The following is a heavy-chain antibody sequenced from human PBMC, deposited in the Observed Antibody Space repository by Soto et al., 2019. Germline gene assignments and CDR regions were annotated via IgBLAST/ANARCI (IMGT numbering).Heavy chain of an antibody. CDR3: ARGGNRYSNTAAGVGGFDY. D-gene: IGHD5-12*01. CDR1: GASISSSY. J-gene: IGHJ4*02. CDR2: IYHTGST. V-gene: IGHV4-59*01. Sequence: HSETLSLTCTVSGASISSSYWSWIRQSPGKGLEWIAYIYHTGSTNYNPSLKSRVAISLDTSKSQFSLNLSSLTTADMAVYFCARGGNRYSNTAAGVGGFDYWGQGTLVTVSS.